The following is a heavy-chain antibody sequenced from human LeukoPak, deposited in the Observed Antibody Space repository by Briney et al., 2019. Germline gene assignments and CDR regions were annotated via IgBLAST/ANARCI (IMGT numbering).Heavy chain of an antibody. D-gene: IGHD1-1*01. CDR2: IIPIFGTA. V-gene: IGHV1-69*01. Sequence: ASVKVSCKASGGTFSSYAISWVRQAPGQGLEWMGGIIPIFGTANYAQKFQGRVTITADESTSTAYMELSSLRSEDTAVYYCARDRTGNGADAFDIWGQGTMVTVSS. CDR3: ARDRTGNGADAFDI. J-gene: IGHJ3*02. CDR1: GGTFSSYA.